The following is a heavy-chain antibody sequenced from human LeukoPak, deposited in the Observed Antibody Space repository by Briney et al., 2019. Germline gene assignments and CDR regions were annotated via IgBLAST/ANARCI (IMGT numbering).Heavy chain of an antibody. J-gene: IGHJ4*02. CDR2: ISGRDEST. D-gene: IGHD1-1*01. CDR1: GLTFSNHA. CDR3: AKVTGTTNY. V-gene: IGHV3-23*01. Sequence: GGSLRLSCAVSGLTFSNHALSWVRQAPGKGLEWVSAISGRDESTYYADSVKGRFTISRDNSKSTLYLQLRSLRAEATAVYHCAKVTGTTNYWGQGTLVTVSS.